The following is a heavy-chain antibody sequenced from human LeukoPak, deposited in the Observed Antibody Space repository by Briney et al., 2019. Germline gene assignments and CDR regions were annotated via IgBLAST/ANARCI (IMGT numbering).Heavy chain of an antibody. CDR1: GGSINTPNYY. Sequence: PSETLSLTCTVSGGSINTPNYYWGWIRQTPGKGLEWIGNIFYSGGTYYGPSLTSRFTISLDTSRNQFSLKLTSVTAADAAVYYCAKSNGSGLVDIWGQGTMVTVSS. CDR2: IFYSGGT. V-gene: IGHV4-39*07. CDR3: AKSNGSGLVDI. D-gene: IGHD3-10*01. J-gene: IGHJ3*02.